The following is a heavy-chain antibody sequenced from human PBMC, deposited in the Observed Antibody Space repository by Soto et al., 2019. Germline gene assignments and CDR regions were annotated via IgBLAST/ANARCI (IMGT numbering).Heavy chain of an antibody. CDR3: ASEDSSGYLNPPWFDY. CDR2: IDPSDSYT. D-gene: IGHD3-22*01. Sequence: GESLKISCKGSGYSFTSYWISWVRQMPGKGLEWMGRIDPSDSYTNYSPSFQGHVTISADKSISTAYLQWTSLKASDTAMYYCASEDSSGYLNPPWFDYCGHGTLVTVSP. CDR1: GYSFTSYW. J-gene: IGHJ4*01. V-gene: IGHV5-10-1*01.